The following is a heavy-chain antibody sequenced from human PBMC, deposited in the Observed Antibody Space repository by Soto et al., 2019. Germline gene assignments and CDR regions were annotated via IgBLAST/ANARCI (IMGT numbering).Heavy chain of an antibody. J-gene: IGHJ3*02. D-gene: IGHD3-9*01. CDR1: GLTFSSYA. CDR2: ISGSGGST. Sequence: GGSLSLSCAASGLTFSSYAMSWVRQASGKGLEWVSGISGSGGSTYYADSVKGRFTILRDNSKNTLYLQMNSLRAEDTAVYYCAKDLHYDILTAHDAFDIWGQGTLVTVSS. V-gene: IGHV3-23*01. CDR3: AKDLHYDILTAHDAFDI.